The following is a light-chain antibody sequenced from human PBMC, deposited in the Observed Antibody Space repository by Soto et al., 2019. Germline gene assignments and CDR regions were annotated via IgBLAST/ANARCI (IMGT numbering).Light chain of an antibody. CDR2: DAS. J-gene: IGKJ4*01. V-gene: IGKV1-33*01. Sequence: DIQMTQSPSSLSASVGDRVTITCQASQDISNYLNWYQQKPGKAPKLLIYDASNWETGVPSRFSGSGSRTDFTFTISSLQPEDIATYYCQQYDNLPLTFGGGTKVEIK. CDR3: QQYDNLPLT. CDR1: QDISNY.